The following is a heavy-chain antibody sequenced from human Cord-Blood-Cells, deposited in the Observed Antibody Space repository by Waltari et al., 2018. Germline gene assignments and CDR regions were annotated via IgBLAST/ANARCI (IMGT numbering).Heavy chain of an antibody. CDR2: INHSGST. CDR3: ARDRERSFDY. CDR1: GGSFSGYY. D-gene: IGHD1-26*01. Sequence: QVQLQQWGAGLLKPSETLSLTCAVYGGSFSGYYWSWIRQPPGKGLEWIGEINHSGSTNYNPSLKSRVTISVDTSKNQFSLKLSSVTAADTAVYYWARDRERSFDYWGQGTLVTVSS. J-gene: IGHJ4*02. V-gene: IGHV4-34*01.